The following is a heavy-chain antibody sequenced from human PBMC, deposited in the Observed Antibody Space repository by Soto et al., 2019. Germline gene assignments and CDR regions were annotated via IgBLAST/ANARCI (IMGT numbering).Heavy chain of an antibody. CDR3: ARDYSNYEGLDY. D-gene: IGHD4-4*01. V-gene: IGHV3-11*01. Sequence: GGSLRLSCAASVFTFSDYYMIWIRQAPGKGLEWVSYISSSGSTIYYADSVKGRFTISRDNAKNSLYLQMNSLRAEDTAVYYCARDYSNYEGLDYWGQGTLVTVSS. J-gene: IGHJ4*02. CDR1: VFTFSDYY. CDR2: ISSSGSTI.